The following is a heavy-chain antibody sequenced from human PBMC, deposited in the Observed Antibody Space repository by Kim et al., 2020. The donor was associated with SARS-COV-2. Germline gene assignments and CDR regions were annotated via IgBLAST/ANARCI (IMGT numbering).Heavy chain of an antibody. CDR2: IYYSGST. D-gene: IGHD1-26*01. CDR1: GGSISSYY. J-gene: IGHJ2*01. Sequence: SETLSLTCTVSGGSISSYYWSWIRQPPGKGLEWIGYIYYSGSTNYNPSLKSRVTISVDTSKNQFSLKLSSVTAADTAVYYCARSFGGGANYWYFDLWGRGALVPVS. V-gene: IGHV4-59*01. CDR3: ARSFGGGANYWYFDL.